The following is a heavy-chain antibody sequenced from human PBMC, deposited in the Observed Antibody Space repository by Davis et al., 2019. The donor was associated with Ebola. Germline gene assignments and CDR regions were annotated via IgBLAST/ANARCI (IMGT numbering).Heavy chain of an antibody. CDR1: GFTFSSYW. CDR3: AGGDFWSGQFDY. V-gene: IGHV3-23*03. D-gene: IGHD3-3*01. CDR2: LHRVDT. Sequence: GESLKISCAASGFTFSSYWMTWVRQAPGKGLEWVSVLHRVDTYYADSVKGRFTISRDNSKNTVILQMNSLRVDDTAVYYCAGGDFWSGQFDYWGQGTLVTVSS. J-gene: IGHJ4*02.